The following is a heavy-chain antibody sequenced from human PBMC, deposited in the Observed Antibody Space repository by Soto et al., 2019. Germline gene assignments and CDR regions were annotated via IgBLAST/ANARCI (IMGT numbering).Heavy chain of an antibody. V-gene: IGHV3-74*01. CDR1: GFTFSTSW. D-gene: IGHD5-12*01. CDR2: INSDGSSV. J-gene: IGHJ4*02. Sequence: GASLRLSCEASGFTFSTSWMHWVRQTPGKGLVWVSRINSDGSSVSYTDSVKGRFTIPRDNAKNTVYLEMNSLRAEDTAVYFCAKGSGYVYVDYFDYWGQGIWVTVSS. CDR3: AKGSGYVYVDYFDY.